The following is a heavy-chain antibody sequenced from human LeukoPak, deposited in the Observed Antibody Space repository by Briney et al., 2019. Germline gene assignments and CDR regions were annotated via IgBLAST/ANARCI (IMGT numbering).Heavy chain of an antibody. CDR3: ARDLTPSAFDI. V-gene: IGHV3-21*01. J-gene: IGHJ3*02. CDR2: ISSSSSYI. Sequence: GGSLTLSCAASGFTFSSYSMNWVRQAPGKGLEWVSSISSSSSYIYYADSVKGRFTISRDNAKSSLYLQMNSLRAEDTAVYYCARDLTPSAFDIWGQGKMVTVSS. D-gene: IGHD1-14*01. CDR1: GFTFSSYS.